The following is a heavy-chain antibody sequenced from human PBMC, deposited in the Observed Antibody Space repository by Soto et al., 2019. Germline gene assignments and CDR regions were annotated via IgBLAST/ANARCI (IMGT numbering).Heavy chain of an antibody. D-gene: IGHD1-7*01. CDR2: IDPRDSYT. CDR3: AREESDLELFNWLDP. J-gene: IGHJ5*02. CDR1: GYSFTTYW. V-gene: IGHV5-10-1*01. Sequence: GESLKISCEASGYSFTTYWISWVRQMPGKGLEWMGAIDPRDSYTKYSPSFQGHVTISVDKSISTAYLQWNSLKASDTAIYYCAREESDLELFNWLDPWGQGTLVTVSS.